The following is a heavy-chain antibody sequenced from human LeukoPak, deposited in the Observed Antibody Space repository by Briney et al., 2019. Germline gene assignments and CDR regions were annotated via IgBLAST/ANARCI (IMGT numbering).Heavy chain of an antibody. D-gene: IGHD3-10*01. CDR3: ARDYYGSGSSGGFDY. J-gene: IGHJ4*02. V-gene: IGHV4-31*03. CDR1: GGSISSGGYY. CDR2: IYYSGST. Sequence: PSETLSLTCTVSGGSISSGGYYWSWIRQHPGKGLEWIGYIYYSGSTYYNPSLKSRVIISVDTSKNQFSLKLSSVTAADTAVYYCARDYYGSGSSGGFDYWGQGTLVTVSS.